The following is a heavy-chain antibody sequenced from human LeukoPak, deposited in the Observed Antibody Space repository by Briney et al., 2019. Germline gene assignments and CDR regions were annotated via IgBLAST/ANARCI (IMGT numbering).Heavy chain of an antibody. CDR3: ARDPTENEYGSLG. J-gene: IGHJ4*02. CDR1: GYTFTIYG. Sequence: ASVKVSFKASGYTFTIYGISWVRQAPGQGLEWMGWISAYNGNTNYAQKLQGRVTMTTDTSTSTAYMELRSLRSDDTAVYYCARDPTENEYGSLGWGQGTLVTVSS. D-gene: IGHD1-1*01. CDR2: ISAYNGNT. V-gene: IGHV1-18*01.